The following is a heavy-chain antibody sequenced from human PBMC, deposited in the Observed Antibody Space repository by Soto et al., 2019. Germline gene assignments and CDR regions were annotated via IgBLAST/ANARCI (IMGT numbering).Heavy chain of an antibody. D-gene: IGHD2-15*01. CDR2: IYYSGST. CDR3: ARDLGAHCSGGSCYHAGWFDP. V-gene: IGHV4-30-4*01. Sequence: KSSETLSLTCTVSGGSISSGDYYWSWIRQPPGKGLEWIGYIYYSGSTYYNPSLKSRVTISVDTSKNQFSLKLSSVTAADTAVYYCARDLGAHCSGGSCYHAGWFDPWGQGTLVTVSS. CDR1: GGSISSGDYY. J-gene: IGHJ5*02.